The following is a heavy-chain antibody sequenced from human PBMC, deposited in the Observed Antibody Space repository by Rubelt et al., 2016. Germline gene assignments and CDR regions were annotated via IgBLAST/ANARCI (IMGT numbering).Heavy chain of an antibody. V-gene: IGHV3-30*18. CDR1: GFTFRSSW. D-gene: IGHD3-10*01. J-gene: IGHJ4*02. Sequence: VQLVESGGGLVQPGGSLRLSCAASGFTFRSSWMSWVRQAPGKGLEWVAVISYDGRNKYYADSVKGRFTISRDNSKNTLYLQMNSLTTEDTAVYYCAKPLSIRLWFGEGIDYWGQGTLVTVSS. CDR2: ISYDGRNK. CDR3: AKPLSIRLWFGEGIDY.